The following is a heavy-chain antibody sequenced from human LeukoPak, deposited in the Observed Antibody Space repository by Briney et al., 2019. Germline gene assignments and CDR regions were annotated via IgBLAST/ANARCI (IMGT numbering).Heavy chain of an antibody. CDR3: ARGPPYSSSWYIY. V-gene: IGHV4-34*01. D-gene: IGHD6-13*01. CDR2: INHSGST. Sequence: SETPSLTCAVYGGSFSGYYWSWIRQPPGKGLEWIGEINHSGSTNYNPSLKSRVTISVDTSKNQFSLKLSSVTAADTAVYYCARGPPYSSSWYIYWGQGTLVTVSS. J-gene: IGHJ4*02. CDR1: GGSFSGYY.